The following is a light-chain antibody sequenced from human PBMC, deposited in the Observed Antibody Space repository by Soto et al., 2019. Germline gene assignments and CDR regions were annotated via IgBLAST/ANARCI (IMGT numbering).Light chain of an antibody. CDR3: LQYKSYPWS. J-gene: IGKJ1*01. CDR2: DAS. Sequence: DIHMTQSPSTLSASVLDRVTITFLASQSISSWLAWYQQKPGKAPKLLIYDASSLESGVPSRFSGSGSGTEFTLTISRLQPDNVASDQCLQYKSYPWSFGQGTRVDIK. CDR1: QSISSW. V-gene: IGKV1-5*01.